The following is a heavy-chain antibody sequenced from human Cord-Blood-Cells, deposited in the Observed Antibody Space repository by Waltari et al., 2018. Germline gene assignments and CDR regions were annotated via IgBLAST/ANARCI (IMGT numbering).Heavy chain of an antibody. Sequence: QVQLVESGGGVVQPGRSLRLSCAASGFTFSSYAMHWVRQAPGKGLEWVAGISYDGSNKYYADSVKGRFTISRDNSKNTLYLQMNSLRAEDTAVYYCARGGMTTNDSSFDYWGQGTLVTVSS. CDR2: ISYDGSNK. J-gene: IGHJ4*02. CDR3: ARGGMTTNDSSFDY. V-gene: IGHV3-30*04. CDR1: GFTFSSYA. D-gene: IGHD2-8*01.